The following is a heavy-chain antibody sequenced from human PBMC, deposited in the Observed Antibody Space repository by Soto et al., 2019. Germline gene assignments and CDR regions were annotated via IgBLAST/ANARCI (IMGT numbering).Heavy chain of an antibody. D-gene: IGHD2-2*01. Sequence: GGSLRLSCAASGFTFSGSAMHWVRQASGKGLEWVGRIRSKANSYATAYAASVKGRFTISRDDSKNTAYLQMNSLKTEDTAVYYCTSLLIKDIVVVPAAVWPVDVWGKGTTVTVSS. V-gene: IGHV3-73*01. CDR3: TSLLIKDIVVVPAAVWPVDV. J-gene: IGHJ6*04. CDR2: IRSKANSYAT. CDR1: GFTFSGSA.